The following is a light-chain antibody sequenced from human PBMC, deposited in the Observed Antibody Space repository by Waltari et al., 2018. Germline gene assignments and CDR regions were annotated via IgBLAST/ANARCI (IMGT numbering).Light chain of an antibody. J-gene: IGLJ3*02. CDR1: NNNVGNQG. Sequence: QAGLTQPPSVSKGLGQTATLTCTGNNNNVGNQGAAWLQQHQGHPPKLISYRNNNRPSGSSEKFSASRSGNTASLTITGLQPEDEADYYCSAWDSNLSAWVFGRGTKLTVL. CDR2: RNN. CDR3: SAWDSNLSAWV. V-gene: IGLV10-54*04.